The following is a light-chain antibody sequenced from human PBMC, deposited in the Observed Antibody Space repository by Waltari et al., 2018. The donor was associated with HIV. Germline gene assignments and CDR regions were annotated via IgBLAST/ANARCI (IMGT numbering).Light chain of an antibody. V-gene: IGLV1-47*01. CDR2: KNN. J-gene: IGLJ2*01. Sequence: QAVLTQTPSASASPGQKITISCPGSDSNIGSPYVYWYHQFPGRAPKLLLYKNNQRSSGVPDRFSGSKSGTSASLTISGLRSEDEGTYFCGAWDDNLRGVFGGGTRVTVL. CDR1: DSNIGSPY. CDR3: GAWDDNLRGV.